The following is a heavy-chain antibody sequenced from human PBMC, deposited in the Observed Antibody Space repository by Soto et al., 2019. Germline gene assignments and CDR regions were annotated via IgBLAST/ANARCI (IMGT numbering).Heavy chain of an antibody. CDR1: GFTFSSYW. CDR2: IKQDGSEK. Sequence: GGSLRLSCAASGFTFSSYWMSWVRQAPGKGLEWVANIKQDGSEKYYVDSVKGRFTISRDNAKNSLYLQMNSLRAEDTAVYYCASDPGTGYYYYGMDVWGQGTTVTVSS. CDR3: ASDPGTGYYYYGMDV. V-gene: IGHV3-7*05. J-gene: IGHJ6*02. D-gene: IGHD6-13*01.